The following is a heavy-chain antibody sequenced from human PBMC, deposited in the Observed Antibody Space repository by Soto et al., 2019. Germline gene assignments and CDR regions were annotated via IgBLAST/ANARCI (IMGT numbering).Heavy chain of an antibody. D-gene: IGHD1-26*01. CDR3: ARDDSGSYGMDV. CDR1: GGSISSYY. V-gene: IGHV4-59*01. J-gene: IGHJ6*02. CDR2: IYYSGST. Sequence: SETLSLTCTVSGGSISSYYWSWIRQPPGEGLEWIGYIYYSGSTNYNPSLKSRVTISVDTSKNQFSLKLSSVTAADTAVYYCARDDSGSYGMDVWGQGTTVTVSS.